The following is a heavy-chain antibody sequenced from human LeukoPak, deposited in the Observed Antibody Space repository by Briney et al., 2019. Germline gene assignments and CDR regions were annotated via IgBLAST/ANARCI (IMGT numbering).Heavy chain of an antibody. D-gene: IGHD5-18*01. CDR1: GYRFTSYW. CDR2: IYPGDSDA. V-gene: IGHV5-51*01. CDR3: VRHAGYSYAPDF. J-gene: IGHJ4*02. Sequence: GESLKISCKGFGYRFTSYWIGWVRQMPGKGLEWMGIIYPGDSDARYRQSFQGQVTISADESNSTAYLQWSNLKASDTAMYHCVRHAGYSYAPDFWGQGTLVTVSS.